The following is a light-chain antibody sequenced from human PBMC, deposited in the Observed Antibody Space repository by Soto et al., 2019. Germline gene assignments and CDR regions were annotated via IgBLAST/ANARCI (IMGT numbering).Light chain of an antibody. CDR2: GAS. CDR3: QQYNHWWT. J-gene: IGKJ1*01. V-gene: IGKV3-15*01. CDR1: QSVSTN. Sequence: EIVLRQSPVTLSLPPVQRSTLSCTASQSVSTNLVWYQQKPGQAPRLLIYGASTRATGVPGRFSGTGSGTEFTLTISSLQSEDSAVYYCQQYNHWWTFGQGTKVDIK.